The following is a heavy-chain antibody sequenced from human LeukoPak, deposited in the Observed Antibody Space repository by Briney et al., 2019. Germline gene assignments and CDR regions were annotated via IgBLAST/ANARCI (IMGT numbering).Heavy chain of an antibody. CDR3: AKEISSGYDWPVDY. D-gene: IGHD5-12*01. Sequence: GGSLRLSCAASGFTFSDYYMSWIRQAPGKGLEWVSYISSSGSTIYYADSVKGRFTISRDNSKNTLYLQINSLRAEDTAVYYCAKEISSGYDWPVDYWGQGTLVTVSS. V-gene: IGHV3-11*01. CDR2: ISSSGSTI. J-gene: IGHJ4*02. CDR1: GFTFSDYY.